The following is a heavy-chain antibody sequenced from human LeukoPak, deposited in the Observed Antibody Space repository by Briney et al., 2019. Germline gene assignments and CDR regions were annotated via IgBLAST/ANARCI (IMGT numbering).Heavy chain of an antibody. CDR1: RGSISSGGHY. CDR3: ARGTLRLFDY. V-gene: IGHV4-31*03. J-gene: IGHJ4*02. Sequence: PSETLSLTCTVSRGSISSGGHYWSWIRQHPAKGLEWIGYIYYSGGAYYNPSLESRVTISIDTSKNQFSLKLTSVTAADTAVYFCARGTLRLFDYWGQGTLVTVSS. D-gene: IGHD5/OR15-5a*01. CDR2: IYYSGGA.